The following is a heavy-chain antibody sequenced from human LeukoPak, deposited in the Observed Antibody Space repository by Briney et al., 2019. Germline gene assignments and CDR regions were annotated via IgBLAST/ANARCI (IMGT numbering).Heavy chain of an antibody. J-gene: IGHJ6*04. CDR2: IRYDGGNK. Sequence: GGSLRLSCAASGFTFNNYGMHWVRQAPGKGLEWVAFIRYDGGNKYFADSVKGRFTISRDNSKNTLYLQMNSLRAEDTAVYYCAELGITMIGGVWGKGTTVTISS. CDR3: AELGITMIGGV. D-gene: IGHD3-10*02. CDR1: GFTFNNYG. V-gene: IGHV3-30*02.